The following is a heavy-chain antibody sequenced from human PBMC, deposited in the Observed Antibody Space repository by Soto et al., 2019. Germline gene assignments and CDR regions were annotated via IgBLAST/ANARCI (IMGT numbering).Heavy chain of an antibody. CDR1: GFTFSSYS. CDR3: ARGATGTTIFHYYYYMDV. CDR2: ISSSSSTI. J-gene: IGHJ6*03. V-gene: IGHV3-48*01. Sequence: PGGSLRLSCAASGFTFSSYSMDWVRQAPGKGLEWVSYISSSSSTIYYADSVKGRFTISRDNAKNSLYLQMNSLRSDDTAVYYCARGATGTTIFHYYYYMDVWGKGTTVTVSS. D-gene: IGHD1-7*01.